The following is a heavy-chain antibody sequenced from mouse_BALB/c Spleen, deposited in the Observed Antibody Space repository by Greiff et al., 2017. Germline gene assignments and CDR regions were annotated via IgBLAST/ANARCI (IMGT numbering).Heavy chain of an antibody. V-gene: IGHV5-6*02. CDR3: ARHLYYDYDEGYAMDY. J-gene: IGHJ4*01. CDR2: ISSGGSYT. CDR1: GFTFSSYG. D-gene: IGHD2-4*01. Sequence: DVMLVESGGDLVKPGGSLKLSCAASGFTFSSYGMSWVRQTPDKRLEWVATISSGGSYTYYPDSVKGRFTISRDNAKNTLYLQMSSLKSEDTAMYYCARHLYYDYDEGYAMDYWGQGTSVTVSS.